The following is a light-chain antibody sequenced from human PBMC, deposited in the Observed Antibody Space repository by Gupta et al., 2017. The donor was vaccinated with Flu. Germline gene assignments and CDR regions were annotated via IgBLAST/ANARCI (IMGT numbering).Light chain of an antibody. Sequence: EIVLTQSPGTLSLSPGERATLSCRASQSVSSSYLAWYQQKPGQAPRLIIYGASSRASGITDRFSGSGSGTDFTLTSSRLEPEDFAVYYCQQYGSPWTFGQGTKVEIK. CDR3: QQYGSPWT. V-gene: IGKV3-20*01. J-gene: IGKJ1*01. CDR1: QSVSSSY. CDR2: GAS.